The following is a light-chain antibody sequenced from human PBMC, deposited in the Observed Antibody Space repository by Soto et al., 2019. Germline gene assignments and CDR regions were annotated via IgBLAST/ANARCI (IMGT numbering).Light chain of an antibody. Sequence: DIVMTQSPDSLAVSLGERATINCKSSQSVLYSSNNKNYLAWYQQKPGQPPKLLIYWASTRESGVPVRFSGSGSGTDFTLTISSLQAEDVAVYYCQQYYRPWTVGQGTKVEIK. CDR1: QSVLYSSNNKNY. V-gene: IGKV4-1*01. CDR2: WAS. CDR3: QQYYRPWT. J-gene: IGKJ1*01.